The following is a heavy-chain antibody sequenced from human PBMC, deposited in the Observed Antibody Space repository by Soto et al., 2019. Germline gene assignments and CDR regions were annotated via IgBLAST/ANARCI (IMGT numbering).Heavy chain of an antibody. CDR1: GFSLSRKGMS. CDR2: IDWEEEK. D-gene: IGHD1-7*01. CDR3: TRSTNSNYESYFDY. V-gene: IGHV2-70*01. J-gene: IGHJ4*02. Sequence: RPTLVNPKQTLILTCAFSGFSLSRKGMSVSWIRQPPGKALEFLALIDWEEEKFYSPSLRTRLTVSKDTSKSQVVLTLTNVDPVDTATYYCTRSTNSNYESYFDYGGQEPLVRVSS.